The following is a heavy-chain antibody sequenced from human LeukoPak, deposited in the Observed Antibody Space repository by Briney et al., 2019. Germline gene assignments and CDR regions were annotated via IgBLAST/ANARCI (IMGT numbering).Heavy chain of an antibody. CDR1: GFTFNTYS. D-gene: IGHD5-18*01. J-gene: IGHJ4*02. CDR2: ISRASESI. CDR3: ARGYSYGYSFDY. V-gene: IGHV3-21*01. Sequence: GGSLRLSCAASGFTFNTYSMSWVRQAPGKGLEWVSIISRASESIFYADSVKGRFTISRDNAKNSLYLQMNGLRAEDTAVYYCARGYSYGYSFDYWGQGTLVTVSS.